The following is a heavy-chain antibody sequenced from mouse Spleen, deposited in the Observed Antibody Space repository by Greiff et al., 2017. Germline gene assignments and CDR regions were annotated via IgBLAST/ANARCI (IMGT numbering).Heavy chain of an antibody. CDR2: IYPGDGDT. CDR3: ARHYYGLAY. CDR1: GYTFTSYW. V-gene: IGHV1-87*01. Sequence: QVQLKESGAELARPGASVKLSCKASGYTFTSYWMQWVKQRPGQGLEWIGAIYPGDGDTRYTQKFKGKATLTADKSSSTAYMQLSSLASEDSAVYYCARHYYGLAYWGQGTLVTVSA. J-gene: IGHJ3*01. D-gene: IGHD2-1*01.